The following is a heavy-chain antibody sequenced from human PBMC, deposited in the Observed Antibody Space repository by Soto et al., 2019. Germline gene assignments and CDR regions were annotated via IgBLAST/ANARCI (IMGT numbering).Heavy chain of an antibody. CDR2: IYTSGST. CDR1: GGSISSYY. J-gene: IGHJ3*02. D-gene: IGHD3-22*01. Sequence: SETLSLTCTVSGGSISSYYWSWIRQPAGKGLEWIGRIYTSGSTNYNPSLQSRVTMPVDTSKNQFSLKLSSVTAADTAVYYCARVLYYHNAFDIWGQVTMVTVSS. CDR3: ARVLYYHNAFDI. V-gene: IGHV4-4*07.